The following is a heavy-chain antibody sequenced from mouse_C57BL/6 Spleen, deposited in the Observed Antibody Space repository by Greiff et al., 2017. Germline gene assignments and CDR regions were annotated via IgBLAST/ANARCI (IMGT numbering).Heavy chain of an antibody. J-gene: IGHJ2*01. Sequence: EVQLQQSGPELVKPGASVKISCKASGYSFTGYYMNWVKQSPEKSLEWIGEINPSTGGTTYNQKFKAKATLTVDKSSSTAYMQLKSLTSEDSAVYYCARGGYDYDGEYYFDYWGQGTTLTVSS. V-gene: IGHV1-42*01. CDR2: INPSTGGT. D-gene: IGHD2-4*01. CDR1: GYSFTGYY. CDR3: ARGGYDYDGEYYFDY.